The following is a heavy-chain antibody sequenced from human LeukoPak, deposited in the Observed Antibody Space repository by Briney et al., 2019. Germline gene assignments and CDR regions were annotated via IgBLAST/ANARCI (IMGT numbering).Heavy chain of an antibody. CDR2: INPNSGGT. Sequence: ASVKVSCKASGYTFTGYYMHWVRQAPGQGLEWMGWINPNSGGTNYAQKFQGRVTMTRDTSISTAYMELSRLRSDDTAVYYCARVQSSSWYSANWFDPWGQGTLVTVSS. V-gene: IGHV1-2*02. CDR1: GYTFTGYY. J-gene: IGHJ5*02. D-gene: IGHD6-13*01. CDR3: ARVQSSSWYSANWFDP.